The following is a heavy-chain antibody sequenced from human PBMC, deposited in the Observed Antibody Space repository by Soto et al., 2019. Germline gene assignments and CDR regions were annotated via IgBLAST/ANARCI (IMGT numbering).Heavy chain of an antibody. CDR1: GFSLSTSGVG. CDR2: IYWDDDK. Sequence: QITLKESGPTLVKPTQTLTLTCTFSGFSLSTSGVGVGWIRQPPGKALEWLALIYWDDDKRYSPSLKSRLTITKDTSKNPGVLTMTNMDPVDTATYYCARRYRSSSWYGVDYWGQGTLVTVSS. V-gene: IGHV2-5*02. CDR3: ARRYRSSSWYGVDY. J-gene: IGHJ4*02. D-gene: IGHD6-13*01.